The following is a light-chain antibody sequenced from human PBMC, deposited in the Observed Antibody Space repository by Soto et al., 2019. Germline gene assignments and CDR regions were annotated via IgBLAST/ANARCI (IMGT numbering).Light chain of an antibody. CDR3: QQYGSSPLT. CDR1: QSVSSNY. Sequence: DIVLTQSPGTLSLSPGERATLSCRASQSVSSNYLAWYQQKPGQAPRLLIYGASSRATGIPDRFSGSGSGTDFTLTISRLEPEDFAVYYCQQYGSSPLTLGQGTKVDIK. J-gene: IGKJ1*01. CDR2: GAS. V-gene: IGKV3-20*01.